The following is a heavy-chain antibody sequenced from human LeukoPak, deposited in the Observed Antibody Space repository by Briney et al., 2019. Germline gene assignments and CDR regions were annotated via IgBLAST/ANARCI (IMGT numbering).Heavy chain of an antibody. V-gene: IGHV4-34*01. CDR1: GGSFSGYY. D-gene: IGHD6-19*01. J-gene: IGHJ4*02. Sequence: PSETLSLTCAVYGGSFSGYYWSWLRQPPGKGLEGIGEINHTGSTNYTPSLKSLVTISVDTSKNQFSLKLSSVTAADTAVYYCARGVYGSSAIFGYWGQGTLVTVSS. CDR2: INHTGST. CDR3: ARGVYGSSAIFGY.